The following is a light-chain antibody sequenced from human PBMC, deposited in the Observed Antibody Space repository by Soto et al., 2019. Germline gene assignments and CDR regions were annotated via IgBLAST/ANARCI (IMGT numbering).Light chain of an antibody. CDR3: QQYGSSTWT. Sequence: ILLTQSPCTLSLSPGERATLSCGASQSIDSGYLAWYQHKPGQAPRLLIYGPSTRATGIPGRFSGSGSGRDFTLTISRLEPEDFAVYYCQQYGSSTWTFGQGTKVDIK. CDR1: QSIDSGY. CDR2: GPS. J-gene: IGKJ1*01. V-gene: IGKV3-20*01.